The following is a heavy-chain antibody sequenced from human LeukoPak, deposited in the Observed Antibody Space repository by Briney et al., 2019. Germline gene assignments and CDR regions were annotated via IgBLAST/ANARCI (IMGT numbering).Heavy chain of an antibody. CDR2: IYYSGST. V-gene: IGHV4-39*07. J-gene: IGHJ4*02. D-gene: IGHD5-24*01. CDR3: ARGREDVEMATNFDY. CDR1: GGSISSSSYY. Sequence: SETLSLTCTVSGGSISSSSYYWGWIRQPPGKGLEWIGSIYYSGSTFYNPSLKSRVTISVDTSKNQFSLKLSSVTAADTAVYYCARGREDVEMATNFDYWGQGTLVTVSS.